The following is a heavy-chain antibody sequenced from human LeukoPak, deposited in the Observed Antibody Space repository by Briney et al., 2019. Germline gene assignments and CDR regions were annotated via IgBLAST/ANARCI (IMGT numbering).Heavy chain of an antibody. CDR2: IKQDGSEK. V-gene: IGHV3-7*04. CDR3: ARAGFGRYFDWSASGFDP. Sequence: GGSLRLSCAASGFTFSSYWMSWVRQAPGKGLEWVANIKQDGSEKYCVDSVKGRFTISRDNAKNSLYLQMNSLRAEDTAVYYCARAGFGRYFDWSASGFDPWGQGTLVTVSS. D-gene: IGHD3-9*01. CDR1: GFTFSSYW. J-gene: IGHJ5*02.